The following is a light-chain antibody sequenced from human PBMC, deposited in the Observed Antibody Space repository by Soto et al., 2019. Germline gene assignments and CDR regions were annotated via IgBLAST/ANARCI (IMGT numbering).Light chain of an antibody. J-gene: IGKJ1*01. Sequence: IVLSLTXGTLSFSHWEXXXXXSXAIQSVRSSYLAWYQHKXGQAPGLLIYGASXRANGIPDRFSGSGSGTDFTLTISRLETEDFAVYYCQQYGSSPRTFGQGTKVDIK. V-gene: IGKV3-20*01. CDR3: QQYGSSPRT. CDR1: QSVRSSY. CDR2: GAS.